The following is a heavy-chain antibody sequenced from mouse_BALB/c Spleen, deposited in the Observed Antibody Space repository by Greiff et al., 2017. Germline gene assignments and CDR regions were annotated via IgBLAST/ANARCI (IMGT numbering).Heavy chain of an antibody. CDR1: GFTFSSYA. J-gene: IGHJ4*01. CDR2: ISSGGSYT. V-gene: IGHV5-9-4*01. CDR3: ARGGGRYAMDY. Sequence: EVHLVESGGGLVKPGGSLKLSCAASGFTFSSYAMSWVRQSPEKRLEWVAEISSGGSYTYYPDTVTGRFTISRDNAKNTLYLEMSSLRSEDTAMYYCARGGGRYAMDYWGQGTSVTVSS. D-gene: IGHD1-1*02.